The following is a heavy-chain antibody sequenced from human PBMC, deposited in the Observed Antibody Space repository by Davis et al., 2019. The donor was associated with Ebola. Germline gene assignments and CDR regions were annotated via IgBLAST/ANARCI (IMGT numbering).Heavy chain of an antibody. CDR1: GYTFTSYA. CDR3: ARGYGSYYSFDY. V-gene: IGHV1-3*01. D-gene: IGHD1-26*01. CDR2: INAGNGNT. J-gene: IGHJ4*02. Sequence: ASVKVSCKASGYTFTSYAMHWVRQAPGQRLEWMGWINAGNGNTKYSQKFQGRVTITRDTSASTAYMELSSLRSEDTAVYYCARGYGSYYSFDYWGQGTLVTVSS.